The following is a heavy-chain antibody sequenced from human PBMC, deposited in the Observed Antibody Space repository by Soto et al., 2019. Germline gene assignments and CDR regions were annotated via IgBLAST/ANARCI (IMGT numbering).Heavy chain of an antibody. CDR1: GYTFTSYY. D-gene: IGHD2-2*01. J-gene: IGHJ6*02. Sequence: QVQLVQSGAEVKKPGASVKVSCKASGYTFTSYYMHLVRQAPGQGLEWMGIINPSGTTTYYAQKFQGRVTMYRETYTSPYYMQLSSLPAEDTAVYYCARPRIASNYYYGMDVWGQGTTVTVSS. V-gene: IGHV1-46*01. CDR3: ARPRIASNYYYGMDV. CDR2: INPSGTTT.